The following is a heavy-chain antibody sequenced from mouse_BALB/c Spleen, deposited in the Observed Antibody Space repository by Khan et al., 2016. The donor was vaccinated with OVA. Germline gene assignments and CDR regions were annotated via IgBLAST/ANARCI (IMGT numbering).Heavy chain of an antibody. CDR2: INPSNGGT. CDR1: GYTFTSYY. Sequence: VQLQESGAELVKPGASVKLSCKASGYTFTSYYMYWVKQRPGQGLEWIGEINPSNGGTNFTEKFKSKATLTVDKSSSTAYMQLSSLTSEDSAVYYCTRSGYGSLAYWGQGTLVTVSA. V-gene: IGHV1S81*02. D-gene: IGHD2-2*01. J-gene: IGHJ3*01. CDR3: TRSGYGSLAY.